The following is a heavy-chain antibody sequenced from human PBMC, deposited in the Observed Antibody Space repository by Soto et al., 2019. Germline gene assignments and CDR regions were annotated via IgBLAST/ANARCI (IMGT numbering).Heavy chain of an antibody. D-gene: IGHD6-19*01. J-gene: IGHJ4*02. Sequence: QVQLVESGGGVVQPGRSLRLSCAASGFTFSSYGMHWVRQAPGKGLEWVAVIWYDGSNKYYADSVKGRFTTSRDNSKNTLYLQRNSLRAEDTAVYYCARDCAGYSSGWYQRGGFDYWGQGTLVTVSS. CDR3: ARDCAGYSSGWYQRGGFDY. CDR2: IWYDGSNK. CDR1: GFTFSSYG. V-gene: IGHV3-33*01.